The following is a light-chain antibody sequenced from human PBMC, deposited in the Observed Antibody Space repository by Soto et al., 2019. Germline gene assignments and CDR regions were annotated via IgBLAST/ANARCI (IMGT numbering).Light chain of an antibody. J-gene: IGLJ2*01. CDR2: DVS. V-gene: IGLV2-14*03. CDR3: SSHTSTTLVV. CDR1: SSDIGAYNY. Sequence: QSALTQPASVSGSPGQSITISCAGTSSDIGAYNYVPWYQQYPGKAPKLMIHDVSNRPSGVSIRFSGSKSGNTASLTISGLQAEDEADYYCSSHTSTTLVVFGGGTKLTVL.